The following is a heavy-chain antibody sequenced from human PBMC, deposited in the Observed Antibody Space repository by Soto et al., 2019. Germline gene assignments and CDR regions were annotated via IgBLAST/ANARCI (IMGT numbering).Heavy chain of an antibody. V-gene: IGHV1-2*02. D-gene: IGHD2-2*01. CDR2: IKPDSGDT. CDR1: RYTFTSYD. Sequence: ASVKVPCKASRYTFTSYDIFWVRQSPGQGLEWMGWIKPDSGDTHYPQNFQGRVTMTRGTSISTAYMEVNNLVSDDTAVYYCARRSSTYLNEVIFDPWGQGTLVTVSS. J-gene: IGHJ5*02. CDR3: ARRSSTYLNEVIFDP.